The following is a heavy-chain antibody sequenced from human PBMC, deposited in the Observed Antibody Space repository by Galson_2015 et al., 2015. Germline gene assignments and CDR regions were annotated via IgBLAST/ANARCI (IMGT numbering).Heavy chain of an antibody. J-gene: IGHJ4*02. Sequence: TLSLTCTVSGGSISTGGHYWSWIRQHPGKGLEWIGYIHYSGSTYCNPSLKSRVTISVDTSKNQFSVKLSSVTAADTAIYYCARDTNGWSYFDYWGQGTLVTVSS. CDR1: GGSISTGGHY. V-gene: IGHV4-31*03. CDR2: IHYSGST. CDR3: ARDTNGWSYFDY. D-gene: IGHD6-19*01.